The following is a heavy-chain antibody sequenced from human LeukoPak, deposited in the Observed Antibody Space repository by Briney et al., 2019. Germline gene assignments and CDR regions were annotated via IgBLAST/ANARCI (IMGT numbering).Heavy chain of an antibody. CDR3: ASPPPFLYSSGWYFGEDY. CDR1: GFTFSSYW. Sequence: HPGGSLRLSCAASGFTFSSYWMSWVRQAPGKGLEWVANIKQDGSEKYYVDSVKGRFTISRDNAKNSLYLQMNSLRAEDTAVYYCASPPPFLYSSGWYFGEDYWGQGTLVTVSS. V-gene: IGHV3-7*01. J-gene: IGHJ4*02. D-gene: IGHD6-19*01. CDR2: IKQDGSEK.